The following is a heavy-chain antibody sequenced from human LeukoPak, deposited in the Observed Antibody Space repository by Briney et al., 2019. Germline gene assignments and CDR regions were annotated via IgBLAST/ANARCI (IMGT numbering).Heavy chain of an antibody. D-gene: IGHD6-19*01. Sequence: GASVKVSCKASGYTFTGYYMHWVRQAPGQGLEWMGWINPNSGGTNYAQKFQGWVTMTRDTSISTAYMELSRLRSDDTAVYYCARDRSGWPLYYFDYWGQGTLVTVSS. CDR2: INPNSGGT. CDR1: GYTFTGYY. V-gene: IGHV1-2*04. CDR3: ARDRSGWPLYYFDY. J-gene: IGHJ4*02.